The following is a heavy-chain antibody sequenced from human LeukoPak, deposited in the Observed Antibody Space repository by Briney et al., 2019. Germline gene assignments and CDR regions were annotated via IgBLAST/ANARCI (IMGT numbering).Heavy chain of an antibody. CDR1: GFTFSSYS. Sequence: GWSLRLSCAASGFTFSSYSMNWVRQAPGKGLEWVSYISSSSSTIYYADSVKGRFTISRDDAKISLDLQMNSLRDEDTAVYYCAREGDSSGPSVGLDYWGQGTLVTVSS. J-gene: IGHJ4*02. D-gene: IGHD3-22*01. CDR2: ISSSSSTI. V-gene: IGHV3-48*02. CDR3: AREGDSSGPSVGLDY.